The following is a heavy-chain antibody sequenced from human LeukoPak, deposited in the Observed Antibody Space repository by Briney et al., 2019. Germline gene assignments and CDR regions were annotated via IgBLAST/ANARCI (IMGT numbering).Heavy chain of an antibody. CDR2: ISGSGGST. D-gene: IGHD3-3*01. CDR3: AKEIGDLFGATPRRYYYGMDV. J-gene: IGHJ6*02. CDR1: GFTFSSYA. V-gene: IGHV3-23*01. Sequence: GGSLRLSCAASGFTFSSYAMSWVRQAPGKGLEWVSAISGSGGSTYYADSVKGRFTISRDNSKNTLYLQMNSLRAEDTAVYYCAKEIGDLFGATPRRYYYGMDVWGQGTTVTVSS.